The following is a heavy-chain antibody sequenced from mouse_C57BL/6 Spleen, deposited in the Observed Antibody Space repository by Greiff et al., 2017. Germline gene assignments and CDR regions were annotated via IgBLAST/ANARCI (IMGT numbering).Heavy chain of an antibody. Sequence: EVQLVESGGGLVKPGGSLKLSCAASGFTFSDYGMHWVRQAPEKGLEWVAYISSGSSNIYYADTVKGRFTISRDNAKNTLFLQMTSLRSEDTAMYYCASVVPFAYWGQGTLVTVSA. V-gene: IGHV5-17*01. CDR1: GFTFSDYG. CDR2: ISSGSSNI. J-gene: IGHJ3*01. CDR3: ASVVPFAY. D-gene: IGHD5-1*01.